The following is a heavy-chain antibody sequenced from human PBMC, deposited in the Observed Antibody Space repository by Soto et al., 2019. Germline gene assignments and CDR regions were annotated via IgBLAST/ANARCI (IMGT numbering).Heavy chain of an antibody. Sequence: PGGSLRLSCAASGFTFSSYAMSWVRQAPGKGLEWVSAISGSGGSTYYADSVKGRFTISRDNSKNTLYLQMNSLRAEDTAVYYCARQDIVVVPAAIGYGMDVWGQGTTVTVSS. CDR1: GFTFSSYA. CDR2: ISGSGGST. CDR3: ARQDIVVVPAAIGYGMDV. V-gene: IGHV3-23*01. D-gene: IGHD2-2*02. J-gene: IGHJ6*02.